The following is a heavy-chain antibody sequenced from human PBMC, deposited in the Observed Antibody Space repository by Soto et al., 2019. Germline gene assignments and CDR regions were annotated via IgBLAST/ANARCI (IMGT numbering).Heavy chain of an antibody. CDR3: ANTGVAMIEVGRPVGY. J-gene: IGHJ4*02. V-gene: IGHV3-23*01. CDR1: GFTFSSYA. Sequence: GGSLSLSCAASGFTFSSYAMSWVRQAPGKGLEWVSAISGSGGSTYYADSVKGRFTISRDNSKNTLYLQMNSLRAEDTAVYYCANTGVAMIEVGRPVGYWGQGTLVTVSS. D-gene: IGHD5-12*01. CDR2: ISGSGGST.